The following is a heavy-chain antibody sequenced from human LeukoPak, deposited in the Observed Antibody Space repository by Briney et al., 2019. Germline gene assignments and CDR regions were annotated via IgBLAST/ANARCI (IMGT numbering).Heavy chain of an antibody. V-gene: IGHV4-59*01. CDR1: GGSISSYY. J-gene: IGHJ3*02. CDR2: IYYSGST. D-gene: IGHD3-22*01. CDR3: ARDYYDSSGYYVAFDI. Sequence: PSETLSLTCTVSGGSISSYYWSWIRQPPGKGLEWIGYIYYSGSTNYNPSLKSRVTISVDTSKNQFSLKLSSVTAADTAVYYCARDYYDSSGYYVAFDIWGQGTMVTVSS.